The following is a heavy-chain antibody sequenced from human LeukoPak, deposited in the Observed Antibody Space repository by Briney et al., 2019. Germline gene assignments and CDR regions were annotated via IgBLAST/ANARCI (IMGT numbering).Heavy chain of an antibody. CDR3: ATNIVATTGDDY. J-gene: IGHJ4*02. CDR2: INPNSDVT. Sequence: ASVTVSCKASGYIFTGYFMHWVRQAPGQGLEWMGWINPNSDVTNSAQKFQGRVTMTRDMSISTVYMELSRLRSDDTAVYYCATNIVATTGDDYWGQGTLVTVSS. D-gene: IGHD5-12*01. V-gene: IGHV1-2*02. CDR1: GYIFTGYF.